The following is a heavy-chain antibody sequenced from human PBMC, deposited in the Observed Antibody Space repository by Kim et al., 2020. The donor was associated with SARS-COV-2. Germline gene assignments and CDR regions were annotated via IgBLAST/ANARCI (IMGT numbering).Heavy chain of an antibody. J-gene: IGHJ4*02. CDR1: GFTLSSYN. CDR2: IRSSGTTI. D-gene: IGHD2-21*02. V-gene: IGHV3-48*03. Sequence: GGSLRLSCAASGFTLSSYNMNWVRQAPGKGLEWVSSIRSSGTTIYYYADSVKGRFTISRDNAKNSLYLQMNSLRAEDTAVYYCARELPVTSSANYDYWGQGTLVTVSS. CDR3: ARELPVTSSANYDY.